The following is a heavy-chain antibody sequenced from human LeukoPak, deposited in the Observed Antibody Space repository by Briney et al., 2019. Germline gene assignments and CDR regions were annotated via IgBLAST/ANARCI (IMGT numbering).Heavy chain of an antibody. CDR3: ARVTMVRGVILHDAFDI. J-gene: IGHJ3*02. Sequence: GSSVKVSCKASGGTFSSYAISWVRQAPGQGLEWMGGIIPIFGTANYAQKFQGRVTITTDVSTSTAYMELSSLRSEDTAVYYCARVTMVRGVILHDAFDIWGQGTMVTVSS. D-gene: IGHD3-10*01. CDR1: GGTFSSYA. CDR2: IIPIFGTA. V-gene: IGHV1-69*05.